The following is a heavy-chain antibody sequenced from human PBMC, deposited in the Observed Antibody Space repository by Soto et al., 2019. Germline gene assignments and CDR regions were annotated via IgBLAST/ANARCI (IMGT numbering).Heavy chain of an antibody. CDR1: GFTFDDYA. CDR3: AKEGGIAARPYYYYGMDV. V-gene: IGHV3-9*01. CDR2: ISWNSGSI. D-gene: IGHD6-6*01. Sequence: EVQLVESGGGLVQPGRSLRLSCAASGFTFDDYAMHWVRQAPGKGLEWVSGISWNSGSIGYADSVKGRFTISRDNAKNSLYLQMNSLRAEDTALYYCAKEGGIAARPYYYYGMDVWGQGTTVTVSS. J-gene: IGHJ6*02.